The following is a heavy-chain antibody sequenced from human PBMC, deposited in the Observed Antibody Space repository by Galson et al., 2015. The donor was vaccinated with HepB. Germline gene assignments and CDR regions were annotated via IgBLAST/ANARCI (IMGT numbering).Heavy chain of an antibody. CDR3: SRDRYGSWSFAEY. CDR2: ISSSSNII. J-gene: IGHJ4*02. D-gene: IGHD3-10*01. Sequence: LRLSCAASGFTFSSYSMNWVRQAPGRGLEWVSFISSSSNIIHYSDSVKGRFTISRDSAKNSLFLQMNSLRVEDTAVYYCSRDRYGSWSFAEYWGQGTLVTVSS. CDR1: GFTFSSYS. V-gene: IGHV3-48*01.